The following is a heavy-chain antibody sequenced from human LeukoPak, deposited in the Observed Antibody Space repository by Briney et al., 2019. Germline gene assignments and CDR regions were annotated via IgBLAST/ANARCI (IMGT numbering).Heavy chain of an antibody. V-gene: IGHV3-48*01. Sequence: GGSLRLSCAASGFAFSSYNMNWVRQAPGKGLEWVSYISSGSDTIFYADSVKGRFTISRDNAKNSLYLQMNSLRAEDTAVYYSARPYCASTSCPTFEYWGQGTLVTVSS. CDR3: ARPYCASTSCPTFEY. D-gene: IGHD2-2*01. CDR2: ISSGSDTI. J-gene: IGHJ4*02. CDR1: GFAFSSYN.